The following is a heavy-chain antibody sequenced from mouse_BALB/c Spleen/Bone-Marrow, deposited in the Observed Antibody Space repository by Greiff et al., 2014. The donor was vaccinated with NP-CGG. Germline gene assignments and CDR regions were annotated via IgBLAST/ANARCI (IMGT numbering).Heavy chain of an antibody. V-gene: IGHV3-8*02. Sequence: DVHLVESGPSLVKPSQTLSLTCSVTGDSITSGYWNWIRKFPGNKLEYMGYISYSGSTYYNPSLKSRISITRDTSKNQYYLRLNSVTTEDTATYYCARILLRSYAMDYWGQGTSVTVSS. CDR3: ARILLRSYAMDY. D-gene: IGHD1-1*01. CDR1: GDSITSGY. CDR2: ISYSGST. J-gene: IGHJ4*01.